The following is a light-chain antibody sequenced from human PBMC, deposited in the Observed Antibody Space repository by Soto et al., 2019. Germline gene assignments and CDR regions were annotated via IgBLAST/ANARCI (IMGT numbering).Light chain of an antibody. CDR1: QSVSSSY. CDR2: GAS. CDR3: QQRNNWPPIT. V-gene: IGKV3D-20*02. J-gene: IGKJ5*01. Sequence: DIVLTRSPVTLSLSPGERATLSCRAIQSVSSSYLAWYQQKPGQAPRLLIYGASSRATGIPDRFSGSGSETDFTLTITSLEPEDFAVYYCQQRNNWPPITFGQGTRLEI.